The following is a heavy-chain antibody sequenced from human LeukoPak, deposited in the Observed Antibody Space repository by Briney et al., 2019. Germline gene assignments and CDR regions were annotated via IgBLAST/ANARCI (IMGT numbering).Heavy chain of an antibody. CDR3: ARGPRIAVADGPPVRPY. Sequence: GGSLRLSCAASGFTFSSYSMNWVRQAPGKGLEWVSSISSSSSYIYYADSVKGRFTISRDNAKNTLYLQMNSLRAEDTAVYYCARGPRIAVADGPPVRPYWGQGTLVTVSS. D-gene: IGHD6-19*01. CDR1: GFTFSSYS. J-gene: IGHJ4*02. V-gene: IGHV3-21*01. CDR2: ISSSSSYI.